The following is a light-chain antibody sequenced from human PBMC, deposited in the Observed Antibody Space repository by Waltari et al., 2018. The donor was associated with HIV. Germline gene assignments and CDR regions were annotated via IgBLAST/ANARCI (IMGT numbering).Light chain of an antibody. CDR2: AAS. CDR3: HHYGRPWT. CDR1: QNINTGY. Sequence: EVVLTQSPGTLSLSPGERATLSCTSSQNINTGYLAWYQQRPGQTPRLFAASRRATGIPDRFSGSGSGTDFTLTIHRLETEDFAVYYCHHYGRPWTFGRGTKVEIK. V-gene: IGKV3-20*01. J-gene: IGKJ1*01.